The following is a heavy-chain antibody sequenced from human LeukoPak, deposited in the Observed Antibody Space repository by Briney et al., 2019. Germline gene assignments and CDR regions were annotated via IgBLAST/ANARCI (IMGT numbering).Heavy chain of an antibody. CDR2: ISPDGSDT. CDR3: ARRSGFNGDYGHGVDFDF. V-gene: IGHV5-51*01. J-gene: IGHJ4*02. D-gene: IGHD4-17*01. CDR1: GYSFTNYW. Sequence: PGESLKISCKGSGYSFTNYWIGWVRQMPGKGLEWMGIISPDGSDTRYSPSFQGQVTISADKSISTAYLQWSSLKASDTAIYYCARRSGFNGDYGHGVDFDFWGQGTLVTVSS.